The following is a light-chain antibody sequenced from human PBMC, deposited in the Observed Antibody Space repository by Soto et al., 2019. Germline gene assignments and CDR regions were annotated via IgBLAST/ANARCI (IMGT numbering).Light chain of an antibody. CDR3: QQSYSTHFT. J-gene: IGKJ3*01. V-gene: IGKV1-39*01. CDR2: AAS. CDR1: QSISNH. Sequence: DIQMTQSPSSLSASVEDRVIITCRASQSISNHLNWYQQKPGKAPKLLIFAASSLQSGVPSRFSGSRSGTDFTLTISSLQPEDFATYYCQQSYSTHFTFGPGTKVDI.